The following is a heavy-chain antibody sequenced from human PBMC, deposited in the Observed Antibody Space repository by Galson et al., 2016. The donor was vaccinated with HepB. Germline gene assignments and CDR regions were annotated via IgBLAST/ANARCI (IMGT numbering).Heavy chain of an antibody. CDR3: ARGGVSFSDS. V-gene: IGHV4-39*01. Sequence: ETLSLTCSVYGGSISTSTYYWVWFRQPPGKGLEWIGSIYYTGTTYYNPSLKSRLTISVDTSKNQFSLKLNSVTAADTAVYYCARGGVSFSDSWGQGTLVTVSS. CDR2: IYYTGTT. CDR1: GGSISTSTYY. J-gene: IGHJ4*02. D-gene: IGHD1-26*01.